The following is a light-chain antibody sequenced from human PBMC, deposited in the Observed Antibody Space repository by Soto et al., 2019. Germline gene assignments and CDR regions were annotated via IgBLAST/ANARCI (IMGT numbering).Light chain of an antibody. Sequence: MPFTQSPSSLTASVGDRVTITCRASQGITNYLAWYQQKPGKAPKLLIYAASTLQSGVPSRFSGSGSGTDFTLSISSLQPEDFATYFCQQVDSYPITFGQGTGLEIK. J-gene: IGKJ5*01. CDR2: AAS. V-gene: IGKV1-9*01. CDR3: QQVDSYPIT. CDR1: QGITNY.